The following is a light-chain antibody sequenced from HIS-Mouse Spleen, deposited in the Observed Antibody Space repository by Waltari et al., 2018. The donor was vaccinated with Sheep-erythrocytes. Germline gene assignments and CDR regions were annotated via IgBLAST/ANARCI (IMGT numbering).Light chain of an antibody. J-gene: IGKJ4*01. CDR2: AAS. CDR1: KSISSY. Sequence: DIQMTQSPSSLSASVGDRVTITCRASKSISSYLNWYQQKPGKAPKLLIYAASSLQRGVQSRFSGSGSGTDFTLTISSLQPEDFATYYCQQSYSTPPLTFGGGTKVEIK. V-gene: IGKV1-39*01. CDR3: QQSYSTPPLT.